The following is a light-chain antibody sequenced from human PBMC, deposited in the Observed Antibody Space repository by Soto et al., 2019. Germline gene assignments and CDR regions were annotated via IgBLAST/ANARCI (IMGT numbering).Light chain of an antibody. J-gene: IGKJ5*01. CDR2: TAS. CDR3: QQAKSFPLT. V-gene: IGKV1-12*01. Sequence: DIQMTQSPSSVSASVGDRVTITCRASQDIDSGLAWYQQKPGKAPRLLMNTASTLQSGVPSRFSGRGSGTEFTLTITSLQPEDFATYYGQQAKSFPLTFGQGTRLDIK. CDR1: QDIDSG.